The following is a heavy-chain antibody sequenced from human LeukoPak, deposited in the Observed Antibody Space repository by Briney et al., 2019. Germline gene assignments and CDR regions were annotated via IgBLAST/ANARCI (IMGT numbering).Heavy chain of an antibody. J-gene: IGHJ6*01. D-gene: IGHD6-19*01. Sequence: TPSGTLSLTCVFSGDSISDDSVNKNNWLNWVRQAPGKGLEWIGDVSLDGITNYNPSLLGRVTISLDKSAKQVSLRLTSVTAADTAIYYCARDSSAPRSYFALDVWGQGTTVTVSS. CDR3: ARDSSAPRSYFALDV. V-gene: IGHV4-4*02. CDR2: VSLDGIT. CDR1: GDSISDDSVNKNNW.